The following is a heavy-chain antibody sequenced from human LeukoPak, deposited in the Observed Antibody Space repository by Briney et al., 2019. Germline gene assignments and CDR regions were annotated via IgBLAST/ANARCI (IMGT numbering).Heavy chain of an antibody. CDR1: GFLFSSYS. Sequence: GGPQRLFCAPSGFLFSSYSMNWIRQAPGKGLEWVSYISSSSSTIYYAVSVKGRFPISREYAKNSLYVKINSLRDEDTAVYYCTKQQQLGSAFEYWGQGALVTVSS. CDR3: TKQQQLGSAFEY. CDR2: ISSSSSTI. V-gene: IGHV3-48*02. D-gene: IGHD6-13*01. J-gene: IGHJ4*02.